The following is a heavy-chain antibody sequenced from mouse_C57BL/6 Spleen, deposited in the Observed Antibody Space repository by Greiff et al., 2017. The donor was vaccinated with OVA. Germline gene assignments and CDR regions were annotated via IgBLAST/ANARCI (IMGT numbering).Heavy chain of an antibody. J-gene: IGHJ4*01. CDR1: GFTFSSYT. CDR3: ARQGPLHSNDAMDY. CDR2: ISGGGGNT. Sequence: VQLKESGGGLVKPGGSLKLSCAASGFTFSSYTMSWVRQTPEKRLEWVATISGGGGNTYYPDSVKGRFTISRDNAKNTLYLQMSSLRSEDTALYYSARQGPLHSNDAMDYWGQGTSVTVSS. D-gene: IGHD2-5*01. V-gene: IGHV5-9*01.